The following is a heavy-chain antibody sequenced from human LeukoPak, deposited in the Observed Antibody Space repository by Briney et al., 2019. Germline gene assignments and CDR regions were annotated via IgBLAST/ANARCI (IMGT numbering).Heavy chain of an antibody. CDR3: ARDHDAAGNFDY. D-gene: IGHD6-19*01. V-gene: IGHV3-30-3*01. CDR1: GFTFSIYA. J-gene: IGHJ4*02. CDR2: ISYDGSNK. Sequence: PGRSLRLSCAASGFTFSIYAMHWVRQAPGKGLEWVAVISYDGSNKYYAHSVKGRFTISRDNSKNTLYLQMNSLRAEDTAVYYCARDHDAAGNFDYWGQGTLVTVSP.